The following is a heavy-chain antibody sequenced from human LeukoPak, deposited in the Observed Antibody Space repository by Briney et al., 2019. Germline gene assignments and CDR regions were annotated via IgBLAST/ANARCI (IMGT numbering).Heavy chain of an antibody. J-gene: IGHJ6*02. CDR2: ISYDGSNK. Sequence: GRSLRLSCAASGFTFSSYGMHWVRQAPGKGLEWVAVISYDGSNKYYADSVKGRFTISRDNSKNTLYLQMNSLRAEDTAVYYCAKDGYCSSTSYYNYRRYYYYGMDVWGQGTTVTVSS. D-gene: IGHD2-2*02. CDR3: AKDGYCSSTSYYNYRRYYYYGMDV. CDR1: GFTFSSYG. V-gene: IGHV3-30*18.